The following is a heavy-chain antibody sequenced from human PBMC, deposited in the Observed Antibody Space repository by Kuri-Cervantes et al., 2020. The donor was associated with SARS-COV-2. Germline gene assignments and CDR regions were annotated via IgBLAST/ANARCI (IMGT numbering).Heavy chain of an antibody. J-gene: IGHJ4*02. CDR2: IYYIGST. V-gene: IGHV4-59*12. CDR3: ARRGDQFDY. D-gene: IGHD3-16*01. CDR1: GGSFSGYY. Sequence: SETLSLTCAVYGGSFSGYYWSWIRQPPGKGLEWIGYIYYIGSTNYNPSLKSRVTISVDRSKNQFSLKLSSVTAADTAVYYCARRGDQFDYWGQGTLVTVSS.